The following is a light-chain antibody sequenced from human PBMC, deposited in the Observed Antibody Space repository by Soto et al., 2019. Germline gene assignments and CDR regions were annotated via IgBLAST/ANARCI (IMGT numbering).Light chain of an antibody. CDR2: DVS. CDR1: TSDVGDYNL. J-gene: IGLJ1*01. Sequence: QSALTQPASVSGSPGQSIAISCTGTTSDVGDYNLVSWYQQHPGKAPTLMIYDVSNRPSGISYRFSASKSGNTASLTISGLQAEDEADYYCSSYTSSNTLYVFGTGTKLTVL. CDR3: SSYTSSNTLYV. V-gene: IGLV2-14*01.